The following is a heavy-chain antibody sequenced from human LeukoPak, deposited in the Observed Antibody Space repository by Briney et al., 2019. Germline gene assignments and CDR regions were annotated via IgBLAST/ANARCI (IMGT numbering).Heavy chain of an antibody. Sequence: SQTLSLTCAISGYSVSSNSAAWNCIRQSPSRGLEWLGRTYYRSKWYNDYAVSVKTRITINPDTCKNQFSLQLNSVTPEDTAVYYCARDLGGDYDHLNDYWGQGTLVTVSS. CDR2: TYYRSKWYN. V-gene: IGHV6-1*01. J-gene: IGHJ4*02. CDR3: ARDLGGDYDHLNDY. D-gene: IGHD4-17*01. CDR1: GYSVSSNSAA.